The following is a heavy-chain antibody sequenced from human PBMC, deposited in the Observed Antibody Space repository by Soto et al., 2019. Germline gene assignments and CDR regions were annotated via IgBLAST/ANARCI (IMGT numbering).Heavy chain of an antibody. V-gene: IGHV1-69*13. CDR3: ARDQTTYYYGSGSYFFRYYYYGMDV. J-gene: IGHJ6*02. D-gene: IGHD3-10*01. CDR1: GGTFSSYA. Sequence: SVKVSCKSSGGTFSSYAISWVRQAPGQGLEWMGGIIPIFGTANYAQKFQGRVTITADESTSTAYMELSSLRSEDTAVYYCARDQTTYYYGSGSYFFRYYYYGMDVWGQGTTVTVSS. CDR2: IIPIFGTA.